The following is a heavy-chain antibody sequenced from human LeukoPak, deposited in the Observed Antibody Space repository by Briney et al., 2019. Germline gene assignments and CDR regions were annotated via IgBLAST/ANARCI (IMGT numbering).Heavy chain of an antibody. CDR2: ISSSGSTI. J-gene: IGHJ4*02. CDR3: ARDSDVDTAMVFDY. D-gene: IGHD5-18*01. Sequence: PGGSLRLSCAASGFTFSDYYMSWIRQAPGKGLEWVSYISSSGSTIYYADSVKGRFAISRDNSKNTLYLQMNSLRAEDTAVYYCARDSDVDTAMVFDYWGQGTLVTVSS. V-gene: IGHV3-11*04. CDR1: GFTFSDYY.